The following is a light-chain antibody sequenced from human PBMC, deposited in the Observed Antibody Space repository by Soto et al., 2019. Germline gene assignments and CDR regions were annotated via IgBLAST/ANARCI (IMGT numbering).Light chain of an antibody. V-gene: IGKV1-5*01. J-gene: IGKJ1*01. CDR2: DAS. Sequence: IHMTQSASSLSASLGDIVTITCRASQSISSWLAWYQQKPGKAPKLLIYDASSLESGVPSRFSGSGSGTEFTLSISSLQPDDFATYYCQQYMSYSFGQGTKVDIK. CDR1: QSISSW. CDR3: QQYMSYS.